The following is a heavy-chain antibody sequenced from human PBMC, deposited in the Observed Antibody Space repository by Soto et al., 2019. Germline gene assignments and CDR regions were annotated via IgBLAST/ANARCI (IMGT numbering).Heavy chain of an antibody. V-gene: IGHV4-31*03. CDR3: ARSGARSWSGPYNWFDP. CDR2: IYYSGST. Sequence: PSETLSLTCTVSGGPISSGGYYWSWIRQHPGKGLEWIGYIYYSGSTYYNPSLKSRVTISVDTSKNQFSLKLSSVTAADTAVYNCARSGARSWSGPYNWFDPWGQRTLVTVSS. D-gene: IGHD3-3*01. CDR1: GGPISSGGYY. J-gene: IGHJ5*02.